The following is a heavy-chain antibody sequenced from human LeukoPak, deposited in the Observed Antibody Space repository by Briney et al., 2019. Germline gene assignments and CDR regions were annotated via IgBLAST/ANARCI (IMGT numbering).Heavy chain of an antibody. CDR2: IYPGDSDT. CDR3: ARGDYYDSSGYFY. D-gene: IGHD3-22*01. V-gene: IGHV5-51*01. CDR1: GYSFTSYW. J-gene: IGHJ4*02. Sequence: KRGESLKISCQGSGYSFTSYWIGWVRQLPGKGLEWMGIIYPGDSDTRYSPSFQGQVTISADKSISTAYLQWSSLKASDTAMYYCARGDYYDSSGYFYWGQGTLVTVSS.